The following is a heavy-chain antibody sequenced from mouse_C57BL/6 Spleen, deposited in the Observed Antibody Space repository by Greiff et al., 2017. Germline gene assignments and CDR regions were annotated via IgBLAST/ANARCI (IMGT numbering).Heavy chain of an antibody. D-gene: IGHD1-1*01. J-gene: IGHJ3*01. CDR2: INPNNGGT. CDR1: GYTFTDYY. Sequence: EVQLQQSGPELVKPGASVKLSCKASGYTFTDYYMNWVKQSHGQSLEWIGDINPNNGGTSYNQKFKGKATLTVDKSSSTAYMELRSLTSEDSAVYDGAKRDYGSSFWFAYWGQGTLVTVSA. V-gene: IGHV1-26*01. CDR3: AKRDYGSSFWFAY.